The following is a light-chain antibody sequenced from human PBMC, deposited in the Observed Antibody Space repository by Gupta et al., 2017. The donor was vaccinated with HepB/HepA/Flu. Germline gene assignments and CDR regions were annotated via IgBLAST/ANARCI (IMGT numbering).Light chain of an antibody. J-gene: IGKJ2*02. V-gene: IGKV1-39*01. CDR1: QSISSY. CDR3: QQRDSTPST. Sequence: DLQMTQSPSSLSASVGDRVNITCRASQSISSYLDWYQQKPGKAPKLLIYAASRVKSGVPSRFSGSGSGTDFTLTISRLQPEDFATYYCQQRDSTPSTFGQGTKLEIK. CDR2: AAS.